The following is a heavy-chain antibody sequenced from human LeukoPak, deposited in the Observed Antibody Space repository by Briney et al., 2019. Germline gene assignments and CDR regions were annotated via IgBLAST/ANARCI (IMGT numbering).Heavy chain of an antibody. Sequence: SETLSLTCTVSGGSISSSSYYWGWVRQPPGKGLEWIGEINHSGGTNYNPSLKSRVTISVDTSKNQFSLKLSSVTAADTAVYYCATSKGRWLQFWGQGTLVTVSS. CDR1: GGSISSSSYY. D-gene: IGHD5-24*01. CDR3: ATSKGRWLQF. J-gene: IGHJ4*02. CDR2: INHSGGT. V-gene: IGHV4-39*07.